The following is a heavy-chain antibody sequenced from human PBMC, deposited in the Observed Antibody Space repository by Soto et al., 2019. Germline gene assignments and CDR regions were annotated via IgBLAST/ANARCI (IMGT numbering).Heavy chain of an antibody. CDR1: GGSFSGYY. CDR3: ARGIWGGYHNAFDI. Sequence: QVQLQQWGAGLLKPSETLSLTCAVYGGSFSGYYWSWIRQPPGKGLEWIGEINHSGSTNYNPSLKSRVTISVDTSKNQFSLKLSSVTAADTAVYYCARGIWGGYHNAFDIWGQGTIVTVSS. V-gene: IGHV4-34*01. J-gene: IGHJ3*02. D-gene: IGHD3-3*01. CDR2: INHSGST.